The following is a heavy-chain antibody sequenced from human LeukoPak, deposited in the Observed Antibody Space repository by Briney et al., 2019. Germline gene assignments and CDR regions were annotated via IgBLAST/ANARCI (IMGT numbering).Heavy chain of an antibody. V-gene: IGHV3-9*01. CDR2: ISWNSGSI. J-gene: IGHJ4*02. D-gene: IGHD6-19*01. Sequence: GRSLRLSCAASGFTFDDYAIHWVRQAPGKGLEWVSGISWNSGSIGYADSVKGRFTISRDNAKNSLYLQMNSLRAEDTALYYCAKVTRGWYPTFDYWGQGTLVTVSS. CDR1: GFTFDDYA. CDR3: AKVTRGWYPTFDY.